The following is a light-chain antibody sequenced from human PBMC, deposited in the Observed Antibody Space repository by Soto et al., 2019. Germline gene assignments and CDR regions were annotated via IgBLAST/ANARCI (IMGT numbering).Light chain of an antibody. Sequence: EIVLTQSPGTLSLSPGERATLSCRASQSVSSSYLAWYQQKPGQAPRLLIYGASSRATGIPDRFSGSGSGTEFTLTISRLEPEDFAVYYCQQYGSSQWTFGQGTKVETK. V-gene: IGKV3-20*01. CDR2: GAS. CDR3: QQYGSSQWT. CDR1: QSVSSSY. J-gene: IGKJ1*01.